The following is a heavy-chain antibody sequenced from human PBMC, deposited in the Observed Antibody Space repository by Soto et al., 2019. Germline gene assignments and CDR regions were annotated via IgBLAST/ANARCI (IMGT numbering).Heavy chain of an antibody. CDR2: VYATGTT. CDR3: VRDGSKTLRDWFDP. Sequence: QVQLQESGPGVVKPSETLSLSCSVSGGSISKFYWSWIRKTAGKGLEWMGRVYATGTTDYNPSLRSRATMLVDISKKTFSLRLTSVTAADTGLYYCVRDGSKTLRDWFDPWGQGKLVTVSS. V-gene: IGHV4-4*07. CDR1: GGSISKFY. J-gene: IGHJ5*02.